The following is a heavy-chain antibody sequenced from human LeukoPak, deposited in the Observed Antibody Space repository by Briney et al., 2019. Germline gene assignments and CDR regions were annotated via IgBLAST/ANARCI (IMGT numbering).Heavy chain of an antibody. J-gene: IGHJ4*02. V-gene: IGHV3-33*01. CDR2: IWYDGSNK. CDR1: GFTFSSYG. CDR3: ARDSRRYCSSTSCYGRLDY. Sequence: GGSLRLSCAASGFTFSSYGMHWVRQAPGKGLEGVAVIWYDGSNKYYADSVKGRFTISRDNSKNTLYLQMNSLRAEDTAVYYCARDSRRYCSSTSCYGRLDYWGQGTLVTVSS. D-gene: IGHD2-2*01.